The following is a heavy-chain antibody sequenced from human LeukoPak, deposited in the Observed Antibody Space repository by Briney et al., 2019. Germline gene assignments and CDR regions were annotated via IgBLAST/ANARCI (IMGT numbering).Heavy chain of an antibody. Sequence: GGSLRLSCATSGFTFNLAWMSWVRQAPGKGLEWVGRIKRSTQGATTDYAAAVKGRFTISRDDSKNTLYLQMNSLEIEDTGVYYCTTHPGYESYWGQGTLVTVSS. CDR2: IKRSTQGATT. J-gene: IGHJ4*02. V-gene: IGHV3-15*01. CDR1: GFTFNLAW. CDR3: TTHPGYESY. D-gene: IGHD2-15*01.